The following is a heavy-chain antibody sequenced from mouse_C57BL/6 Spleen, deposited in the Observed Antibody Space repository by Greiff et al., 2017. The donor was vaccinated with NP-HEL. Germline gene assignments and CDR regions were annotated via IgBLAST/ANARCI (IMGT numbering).Heavy chain of an antibody. D-gene: IGHD1-1*01. Sequence: QVQLQQSGAELARPGASVKLSCKASGYTFTSYGISWVKQRTGQGLEWIGEIYPRSGNTYYNEKFKGKATLTADKSSSTAYMELLSLTSEDSAVYFCARVGSSPSYAMDYWGQGTSVTVSS. CDR3: ARVGSSPSYAMDY. V-gene: IGHV1-81*01. J-gene: IGHJ4*01. CDR2: IYPRSGNT. CDR1: GYTFTSYG.